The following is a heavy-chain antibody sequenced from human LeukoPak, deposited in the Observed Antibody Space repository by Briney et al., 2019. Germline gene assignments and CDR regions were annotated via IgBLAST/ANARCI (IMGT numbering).Heavy chain of an antibody. V-gene: IGHV1-2*02. D-gene: IGHD4-23*01. CDR1: GYTFTVYY. J-gene: IGHJ2*01. Sequence: VASVKVSCKASGYTFTVYYMHWVRQAPGQGLEWMGWINPNSGGTNYAQKFQGRVTITRDTSITTAYMELSRLSSDDTAVYYCARHPGKVTNDWYFDLWGRGTLVTVSS. CDR3: ARHPGKVTNDWYFDL. CDR2: INPNSGGT.